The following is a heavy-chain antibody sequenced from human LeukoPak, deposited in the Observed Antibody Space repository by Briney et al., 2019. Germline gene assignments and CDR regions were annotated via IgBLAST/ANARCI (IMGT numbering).Heavy chain of an antibody. CDR1: GFTFRTYS. V-gene: IGHV3-48*02. Sequence: GGSLRLSCAASGFTFRTYSMNWVRQAPGKGLEWVSYISSSSSSIFYTDSVKGRFTISRDNAKNSLYLQMNSLRDEDTAVYYCAREPRESCAAFDTWGQGTMVTVSS. CDR2: ISSSSSSI. J-gene: IGHJ3*02. CDR3: AREPRESCAAFDT.